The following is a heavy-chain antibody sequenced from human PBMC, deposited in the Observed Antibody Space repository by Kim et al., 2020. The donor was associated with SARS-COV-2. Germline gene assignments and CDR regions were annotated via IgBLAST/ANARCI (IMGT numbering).Heavy chain of an antibody. J-gene: IGHJ6*02. Sequence: YPGSVKGRFTISRENAKNSLYLQMNSLRAGDTAVYYCAREDSYGDLGMDVWGQGTTVTVSS. D-gene: IGHD5-18*01. CDR3: AREDSYGDLGMDV. V-gene: IGHV3-13*01.